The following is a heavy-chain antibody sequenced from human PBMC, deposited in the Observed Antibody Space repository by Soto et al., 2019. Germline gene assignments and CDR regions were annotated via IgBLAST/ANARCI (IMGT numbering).Heavy chain of an antibody. J-gene: IGHJ5*02. CDR2: IYYSGTT. V-gene: IGHV4-28*01. CDR1: GYSISSSNW. CDR3: ARMNLYCSSTSCQRNWFDP. D-gene: IGHD2-2*01. Sequence: SETLSLTCAVSGYSISSSNWWGWIRQPPGKGLEWIGYIYYSGTTYYSPSFQGQVTISADKSISTAYLQWSSLKASDTAMYYCARMNLYCSSTSCQRNWFDPWGQGTLVTVSS.